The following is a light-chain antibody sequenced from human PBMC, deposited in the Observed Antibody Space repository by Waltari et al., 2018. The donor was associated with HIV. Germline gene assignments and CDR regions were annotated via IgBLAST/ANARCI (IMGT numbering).Light chain of an antibody. Sequence: DIQMTQSPSSLSASVGDRVTITCRASQSISSYLNWYQQKPGKAPKFLIYAASSLQSGVPSMFSGSGSGTDFTLTISSLQPEDFATYYCQQSYSTHWTFGQGTKVEIK. CDR3: QQSYSTHWT. CDR2: AAS. J-gene: IGKJ1*01. V-gene: IGKV1-39*01. CDR1: QSISSY.